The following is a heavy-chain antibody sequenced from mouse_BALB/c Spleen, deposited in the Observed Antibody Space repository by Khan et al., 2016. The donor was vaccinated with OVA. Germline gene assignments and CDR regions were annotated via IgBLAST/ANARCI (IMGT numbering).Heavy chain of an antibody. CDR2: ILPGSGSN. V-gene: IGHV1-9*01. D-gene: IGHD1-1*01. Sequence: QVQLKQSGAELMKPGASVKISCKATGYTFSSYWIEWVKQRPGHGLEWIGEILPGSGSNNYNEKFKGKATFTADTSSNTAYMQLSSLTSEDSAVYYCARVNYYGSSSWFGYWGQETLVTVS. CDR1: GYTFSSYW. J-gene: IGHJ3*01. CDR3: ARVNYYGSSSWFGY.